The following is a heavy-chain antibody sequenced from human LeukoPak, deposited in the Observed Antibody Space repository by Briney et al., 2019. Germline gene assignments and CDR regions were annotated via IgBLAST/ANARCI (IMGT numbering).Heavy chain of an antibody. CDR3: ARTPRTSSIAARGDAFDI. CDR2: VYSSGNT. V-gene: IGHV4-39*07. Sequence: SETLSLTCTVSDGSISSSSYHWGLIRQPPGEGLEWIGSVYSSGNTYYNPSLKSRVTISVDTSKNQFSLKLSSVTAADTAVYYCARTPRTSSIAARGDAFDIWGQGTMVTVSS. D-gene: IGHD6-6*01. J-gene: IGHJ3*02. CDR1: DGSISSSSYH.